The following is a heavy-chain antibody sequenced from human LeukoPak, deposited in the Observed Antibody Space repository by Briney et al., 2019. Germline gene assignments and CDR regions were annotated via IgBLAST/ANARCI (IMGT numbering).Heavy chain of an antibody. J-gene: IGHJ6*02. CDR2: ISWNSGSI. CDR1: GFTFDDYA. Sequence: GGSLRLSCAASGFTFDDYAMHWVRQAPGKGLEWVSGISWNSGSIGYADSVKGRFTISRDNAKNSLYLQLNSLRAEDTALYYCAKGYYYYGMDVWGQGTTVTVSS. CDR3: AKGYYYYGMDV. V-gene: IGHV3-9*01.